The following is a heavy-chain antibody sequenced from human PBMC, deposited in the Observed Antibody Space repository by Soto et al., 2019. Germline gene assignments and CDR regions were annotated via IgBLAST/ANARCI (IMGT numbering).Heavy chain of an antibody. J-gene: IGHJ3*01. CDR1: EFTFSTYA. D-gene: IGHD4-17*01. Sequence: PGGSLRLSCATSEFTFSTYAMTWVRQAPGETLEWVSSIWGNGGGGTTSCADSVKGRFTISRDNSKSTLYLRMTSLRVEDTAVYYCTKDPNGDYIGAFESWGQGIMVTVSS. V-gene: IGHV3-23*01. CDR3: TKDPNGDYIGAFES. CDR2: IWGNGGGGTT.